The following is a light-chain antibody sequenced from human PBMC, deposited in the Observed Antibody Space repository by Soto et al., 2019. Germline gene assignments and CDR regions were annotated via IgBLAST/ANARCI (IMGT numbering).Light chain of an antibody. Sequence: DLQLTQSPSFLSASVGDRVTITCRASQAISSYLAWFQQRPWKAPKVLIYAASTLQSGVPSRFSGSASGTEFTLTISSLQPEDFATYFCQQLNSYPWTFGQGTKVEIK. V-gene: IGKV1-9*01. CDR1: QAISSY. CDR2: AAS. J-gene: IGKJ1*01. CDR3: QQLNSYPWT.